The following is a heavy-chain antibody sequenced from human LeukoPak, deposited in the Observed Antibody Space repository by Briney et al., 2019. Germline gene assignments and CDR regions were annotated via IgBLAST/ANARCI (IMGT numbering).Heavy chain of an antibody. Sequence: GGSLRLSCAASGFTFSSYSMNWVRQAPGKGLEWVSSISSSSSYIYYADSVKGRFTISRDNAKNSLYLQMNSLRAEDTAVYYCARALRCFDWSPALYYMDVWGKGTTVTVSS. CDR1: GFTFSSYS. J-gene: IGHJ6*03. V-gene: IGHV3-21*01. CDR2: ISSSSSYI. CDR3: ARALRCFDWSPALYYMDV. D-gene: IGHD3-9*01.